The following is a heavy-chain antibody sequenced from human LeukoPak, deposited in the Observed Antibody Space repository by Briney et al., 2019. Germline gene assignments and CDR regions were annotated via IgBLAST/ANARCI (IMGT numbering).Heavy chain of an antibody. Sequence: GESLNISCKGSGYRFTSYWIGWVRQKPGKGLEWMGIIYPSDSDIRYSPSFQGQVTISADNSIITAYLQWSSLKASDTAVYYCARLGGYCSGTSCYPSHFDHWGQGTLVTVSS. J-gene: IGHJ4*02. CDR2: IYPSDSDI. CDR1: GYRFTSYW. D-gene: IGHD2-2*01. CDR3: ARLGGYCSGTSCYPSHFDH. V-gene: IGHV5-51*01.